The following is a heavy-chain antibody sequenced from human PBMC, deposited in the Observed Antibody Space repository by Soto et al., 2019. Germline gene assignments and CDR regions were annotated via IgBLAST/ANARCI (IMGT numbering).Heavy chain of an antibody. V-gene: IGHV4-59*01. J-gene: IGHJ5*02. D-gene: IGHD2-21*01. CDR1: GGSITSYN. CDR3: ARRDVVAVTGSLDNWLDP. Sequence: LSLTCTVSGGSITSYNWNWLRQPSGKALEWIGYVYNSGSTNYNPSLKSRVTISVDTSKNQFSLKVNSVTAADTAVYYCARRDVVAVTGSLDNWLDPWGQGILVT. CDR2: VYNSGST.